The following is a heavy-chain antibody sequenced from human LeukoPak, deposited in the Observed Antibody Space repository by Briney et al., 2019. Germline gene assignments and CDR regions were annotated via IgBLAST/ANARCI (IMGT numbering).Heavy chain of an antibody. CDR3: ARDQGAGNNWYSFDY. D-gene: IGHD1-1*01. J-gene: IGHJ4*02. CDR1: GGSISSSSYY. V-gene: IGHV4-39*07. Sequence: PSETLSLTCTVSGGSISSSSYYWGWIRQPPGKGLEWIGSMYSSGSTYYNPSPKSRVTISVDTSKNQFSLKLSSVTAADTAVYYCARDQGAGNNWYSFDYWGQGTLVTVSS. CDR2: MYSSGST.